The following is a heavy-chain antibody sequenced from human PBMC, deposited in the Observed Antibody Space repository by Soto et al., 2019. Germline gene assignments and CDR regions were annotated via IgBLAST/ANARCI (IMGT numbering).Heavy chain of an antibody. CDR2: LSGSGGTT. J-gene: IGHJ4*02. V-gene: IGHV3-23*01. D-gene: IGHD3-10*01. Sequence: PGGSLRLSCTVSGVTFSKYAMNWVRQAPGKGLECVSSLSGSGGTTYYADSVKGRFIISRDNSKNTLYLLMNSLRAEDTALYYCAKQRADYGSGADTFYFDSWGQGALVTVSS. CDR1: GVTFSKYA. CDR3: AKQRADYGSGADTFYFDS.